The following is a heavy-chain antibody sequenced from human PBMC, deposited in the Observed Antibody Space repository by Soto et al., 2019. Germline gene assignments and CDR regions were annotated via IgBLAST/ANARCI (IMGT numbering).Heavy chain of an antibody. D-gene: IGHD6-13*01. Sequence: SVKVSCKASGFTFTSSAMQWVRQARGQRLEWIGWIVVGSGNTNYAQKFQERVTITRDMSTSTAYMELSSLRSEDTAVYYCDREGSSLYNWFDPWGQGTLVTVSS. CDR3: DREGSSLYNWFDP. J-gene: IGHJ5*02. CDR2: IVVGSGNT. V-gene: IGHV1-58*02. CDR1: GFTFTSSA.